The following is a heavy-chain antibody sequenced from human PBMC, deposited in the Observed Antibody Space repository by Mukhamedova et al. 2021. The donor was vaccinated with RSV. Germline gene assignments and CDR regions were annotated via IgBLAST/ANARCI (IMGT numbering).Heavy chain of an antibody. D-gene: IGHD2-15*01. V-gene: IGHV3-21*01. CDR2: MSSSSSYI. Sequence: GLEWVSSMSSSSSYIYYADSVKGRFTISRDNAKNSLYLQMNSLRAEDTAVYYCARDRGIVVVVAGNHDAFDIWGQGTMVTV. CDR3: ARDRGIVVVVAGNHDAFDI. J-gene: IGHJ3*02.